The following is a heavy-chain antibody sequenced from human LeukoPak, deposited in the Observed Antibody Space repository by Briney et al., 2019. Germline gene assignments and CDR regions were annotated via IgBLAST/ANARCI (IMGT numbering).Heavy chain of an antibody. Sequence: PGGYLRLSCAASGFTFISYAMHWVRQAPGKGLEWVAVISSDGSNKYYADSVKGRFTISRDNSKNTLYLQMNSLRAEDTAVYYCARNPSASGWCDYWGQGTLVTVSS. J-gene: IGHJ4*02. CDR2: ISSDGSNK. CDR1: GFTFISYA. D-gene: IGHD6-19*01. V-gene: IGHV3-30-3*01. CDR3: ARNPSASGWCDY.